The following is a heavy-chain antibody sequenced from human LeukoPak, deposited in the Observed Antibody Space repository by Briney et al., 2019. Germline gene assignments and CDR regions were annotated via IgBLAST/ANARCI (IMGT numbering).Heavy chain of an antibody. CDR2: VTGGGLTT. CDR1: GFTFSTYG. V-gene: IGHV3-23*01. Sequence: GGFLRLSCAASGFTFSTYGMSWVRQAPGKGLEWVSAVTGGGLTTYYADSVKGRFTISRDNSKNTLYLQMNSLRAEDTAVYYCATMKGYFENWGQGTLVTVSS. J-gene: IGHJ4*02. D-gene: IGHD3-22*01. CDR3: ATMKGYFEN.